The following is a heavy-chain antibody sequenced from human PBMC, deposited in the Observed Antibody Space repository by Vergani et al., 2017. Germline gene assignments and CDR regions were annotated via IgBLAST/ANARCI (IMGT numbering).Heavy chain of an antibody. CDR1: GGSLSSSSYY. Sequence: QLQLQESGPGLVKPSATLSLTCTVSGGSLSSSSYYWGWIRQPPGKGLVWIGSIYYSGSTYYNPSLKSRVTISVDTSKNQFSLKLSSVTAADTAVYYCARIAIDRIAAAVDYWGQGTLVSVSA. CDR2: IYYSGST. CDR3: ARIAIDRIAAAVDY. D-gene: IGHD6-13*01. J-gene: IGHJ4*02. V-gene: IGHV4-39*07.